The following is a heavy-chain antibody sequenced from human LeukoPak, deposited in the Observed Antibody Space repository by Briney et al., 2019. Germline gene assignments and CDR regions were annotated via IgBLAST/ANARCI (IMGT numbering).Heavy chain of an antibody. V-gene: IGHV4-4*09. D-gene: IGHD2/OR15-2a*01. CDR3: ARHSTSAYYYYYMDV. Sequence: WETLSLTCTVSGGSISRYYWSWIRQPPGKGLKWTGYIYTSGSTNYNPSLKSRVTISVDTSKNQFSLKLSSVTAADTAVYYCARHSTSAYYYYYMDVWGKGTTVTVSS. J-gene: IGHJ6*03. CDR1: GGSISRYY. CDR2: IYTSGST.